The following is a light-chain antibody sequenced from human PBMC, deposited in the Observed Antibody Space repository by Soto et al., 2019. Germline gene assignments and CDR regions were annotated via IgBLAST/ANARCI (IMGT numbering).Light chain of an antibody. CDR1: SSDVGGYNY. V-gene: IGLV2-8*01. CDR3: VSYAGSNKPA. Sequence: QSALTQPPSASGSPGQSVAISCSGTSSDVGGYNYVSWYRQHPGKAPKLMIYDVNKRPSGVPDRFFGSKSGNTASLTVSGLQAEDEADYYCVSYAGSNKPAFGGGTKLTVL. CDR2: DVN. J-gene: IGLJ2*01.